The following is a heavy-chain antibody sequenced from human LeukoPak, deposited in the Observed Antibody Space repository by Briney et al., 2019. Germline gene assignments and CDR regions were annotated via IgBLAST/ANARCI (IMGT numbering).Heavy chain of an antibody. CDR3: ARGGDTVTSPFDY. Sequence: ASVKVSCKASGYTFTGYYMHWVRQAPGQGLEWMGWINPNSGGTNYAQKFQGWVTMTRDTSISTAYMELSRLRSDDTAVYYCARGGDTVTSPFDYWGQGTLVTVFS. D-gene: IGHD4-17*01. CDR2: INPNSGGT. CDR1: GYTFTGYY. J-gene: IGHJ4*02. V-gene: IGHV1-2*04.